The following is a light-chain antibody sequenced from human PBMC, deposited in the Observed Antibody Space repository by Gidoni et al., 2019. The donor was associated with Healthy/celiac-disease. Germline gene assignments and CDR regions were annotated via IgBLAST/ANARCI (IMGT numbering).Light chain of an antibody. CDR2: DDS. Sequence: SYVLPQPPSGSVAPGKTARHTCGGSNIGSKRVHWYQQKPGQAPVLVVYDDSDRPSGIPERFSGSNSGNTATLTISRVEAGDEADYYCQVWDSSSDHKVVFGGGTKLTVL. CDR3: QVWDSSSDHKVV. J-gene: IGLJ2*01. CDR1: NIGSKR. V-gene: IGLV3-21*03.